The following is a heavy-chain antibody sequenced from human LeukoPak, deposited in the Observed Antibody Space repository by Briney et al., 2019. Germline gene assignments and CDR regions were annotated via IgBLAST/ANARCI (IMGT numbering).Heavy chain of an antibody. Sequence: PTGGSLRLSCAASGFSFSNNAMSWVRQAPGNGLEWVSAIGNSGGGTYYADSLQGRFTISRDNSKNTLYLQMNSLRAEDTAVYYCAKDLRRGYSYGYYWGQGTLVTVSS. CDR1: GFSFSNNA. J-gene: IGHJ4*02. CDR3: AKDLRRGYSYGYY. CDR2: IGNSGGGT. V-gene: IGHV3-23*01. D-gene: IGHD5-18*01.